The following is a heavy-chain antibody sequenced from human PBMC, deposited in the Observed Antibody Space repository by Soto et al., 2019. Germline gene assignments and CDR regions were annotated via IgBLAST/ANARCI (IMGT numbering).Heavy chain of an antibody. Sequence: AASVKVSWKASGYTFTSYGIRGVRQAPGQGLEWMGWISAYNGNTNYAQKLQGRVTMTTDTSTSTAYMELRSLRSDDTAVYYCARDRSTMIVVVITDFDYWGQGTLVTVYS. CDR3: ARDRSTMIVVVITDFDY. D-gene: IGHD3-22*01. V-gene: IGHV1-18*01. CDR1: GYTFTSYG. CDR2: ISAYNGNT. J-gene: IGHJ4*02.